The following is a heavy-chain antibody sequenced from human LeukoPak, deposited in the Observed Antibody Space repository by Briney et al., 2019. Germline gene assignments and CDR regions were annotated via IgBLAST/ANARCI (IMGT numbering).Heavy chain of an antibody. CDR2: VYSGGHT. J-gene: IGHJ4*02. V-gene: IGHV3-53*01. Sequence: GGSLRLSCAASGLIVSNNYMSWVRQTPGKGLEWVSIVYSGGHTYYADSVKGRFTISRDKSKNTLYLQMSSLRAEDTAVYYCARGIRDCSRTTCYQPFDYWGQGALVTVSS. CDR1: GLIVSNNY. D-gene: IGHD2-2*01. CDR3: ARGIRDCSRTTCYQPFDY.